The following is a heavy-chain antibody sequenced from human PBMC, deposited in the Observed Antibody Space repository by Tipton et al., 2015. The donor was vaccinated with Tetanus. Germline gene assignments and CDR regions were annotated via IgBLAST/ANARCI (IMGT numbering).Heavy chain of an antibody. J-gene: IGHJ4*02. V-gene: IGHV3-7*01. CDR2: IKQDGSAK. CDR3: ARDSTYLFDY. Sequence: SLRLSCTASGFSFGDYAMSWVRQAPGKGLEWVANIKQDGSAKYYVDSVKGRFTISRDNAKNSLYLQMNSLRAEDTAVYYCARDSTYLFDYWGQGTLVTVSS. D-gene: IGHD2-2*01. CDR1: GFSFGDYA.